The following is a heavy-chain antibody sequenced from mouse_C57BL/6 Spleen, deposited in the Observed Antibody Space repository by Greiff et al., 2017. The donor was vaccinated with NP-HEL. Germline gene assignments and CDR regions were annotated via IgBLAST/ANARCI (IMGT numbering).Heavy chain of an antibody. J-gene: IGHJ4*01. CDR3: ARNSGDSSGYLYYAMDD. CDR1: GFSLTSYG. CDR2: IWSGGST. V-gene: IGHV2-2*01. D-gene: IGHD3-2*02. Sequence: QVQLKESGPGLVQPSQSLSITCTVSGFSLTSYGVHWVRQSPGKGLEWLGVIWSGGSTDYNAAFISRLSISKDNSKSQVFFKMNSLQADDTAIYYCARNSGDSSGYLYYAMDDWGQGTSVTVSS.